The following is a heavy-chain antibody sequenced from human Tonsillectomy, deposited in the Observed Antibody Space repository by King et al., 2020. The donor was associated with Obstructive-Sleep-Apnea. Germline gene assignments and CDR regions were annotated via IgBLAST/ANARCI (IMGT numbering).Heavy chain of an antibody. Sequence: VQLVESGGGVVQPGRSLRLSCAASGFTFSTYSMHWVRQAPGKGLEWGPLMLYNGNNHTNPSSVKGRLTISRDNSKNTLFLQMNSLRSEDTAVYYCAREDRVGATYFLDYWGQGTLVTVSS. CDR3: AREDRVGATYFLDY. J-gene: IGHJ4*02. CDR1: GFTFSTYS. D-gene: IGHD1-26*01. CDR2: MLYNGNNH. V-gene: IGHV3-30-3*01.